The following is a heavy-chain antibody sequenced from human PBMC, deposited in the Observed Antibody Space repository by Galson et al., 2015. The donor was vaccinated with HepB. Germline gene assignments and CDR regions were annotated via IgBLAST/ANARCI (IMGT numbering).Heavy chain of an antibody. CDR2: TYYRSKWYY. D-gene: IGHD6-19*01. CDR3: ARVIVVAGPTGDNWFDP. Sequence: CAISGDSASSNSAAWNWIRQPPSRGLEWLGRTYYRSKWYYDYAVSVKSRITINPDTSKNQFSLQLNSVTPEDTAVYYCARVIVVAGPTGDNWFDPWGQGTLVTVSS. J-gene: IGHJ5*02. CDR1: GDSASSNSAA. V-gene: IGHV6-1*01.